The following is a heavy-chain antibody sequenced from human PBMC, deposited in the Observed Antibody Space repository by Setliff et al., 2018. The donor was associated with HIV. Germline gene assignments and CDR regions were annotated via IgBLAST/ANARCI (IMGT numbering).Heavy chain of an antibody. CDR1: GDSISSGGYY. CDR2: IYYSGST. J-gene: IGHJ3*02. Sequence: SETLSLTCTVSGDSISSGGYYWSWIRQHPGQGLEWIGYIYYSGSTFYNPSLKSRLTISVDTSKHQCSLKLTSLTAADTAVYYCARVPAIGVVPGAPNDGFDIWGQGTMVTVSS. CDR3: ARVPAIGVVPGAPNDGFDI. V-gene: IGHV4-31*03. D-gene: IGHD2-2*01.